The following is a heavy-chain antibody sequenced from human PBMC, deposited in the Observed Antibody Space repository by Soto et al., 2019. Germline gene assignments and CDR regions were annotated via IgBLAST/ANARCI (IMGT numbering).Heavy chain of an antibody. CDR1: GYTFSSYG. CDR3: ARTGPDCTTASCYPNYWYCDL. J-gene: IGHJ2*01. CDR2: VSAYNGNT. D-gene: IGHD2-2*01. V-gene: IGHV1-18*01. Sequence: QVQLVQSGAEVKKPGASVKVSCKASGYTFSSYGISWVRQTPGQGLEWMGWVSAYNGNTNYAQKVQARVTMTTGTSTSTAYMELRSLRSDDTAVYFCARTGPDCTTASCYPNYWYCDLWGRGTLVTVSS.